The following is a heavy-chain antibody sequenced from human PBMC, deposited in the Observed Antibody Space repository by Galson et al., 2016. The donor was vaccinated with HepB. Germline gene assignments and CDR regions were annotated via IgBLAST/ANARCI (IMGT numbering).Heavy chain of an antibody. CDR3: ARGRDYGDNPFDD. V-gene: IGHV1-8*01. CDR2: PDSGRT. J-gene: IGHJ4*02. D-gene: IGHD4-17*01. Sequence: PDSGRTGSAQKFQGRVTMTRATSISTAYLELSSLTSEDTGVYFCARGRDYGDNPFDDWGQGTLVAVSS.